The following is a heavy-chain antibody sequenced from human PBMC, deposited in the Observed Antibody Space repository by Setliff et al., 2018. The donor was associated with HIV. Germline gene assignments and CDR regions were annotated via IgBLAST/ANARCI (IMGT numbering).Heavy chain of an antibody. CDR1: GGSFGDYH. CDR2: IFRSGTT. J-gene: IGHJ5*02. V-gene: IGHV4-4*07. Sequence: KPSETLSLTCTPSGGSFGDYHWSWIRQPAGRGLEWIGRIFRSGTTDYKFSLKSRVTIPIDTSRNQFSLRLTSVTAEDTAVYYCARDRHYSGLGSYGPWGPGTLVTVSS. CDR3: ARDRHYSGLGSYGP. D-gene: IGHD3-10*01.